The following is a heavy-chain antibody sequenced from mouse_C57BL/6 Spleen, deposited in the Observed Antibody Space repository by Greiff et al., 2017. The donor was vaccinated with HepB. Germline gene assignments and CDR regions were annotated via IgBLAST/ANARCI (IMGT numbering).Heavy chain of an antibody. V-gene: IGHV14-4*01. CDR2: IDPENGDT. D-gene: IGHD4-1*02. CDR3: TSNWEGYFDY. J-gene: IGHJ2*01. Sequence: EVQLQQSGAELVRPGASVKLSCTASGFNIKDDYMHWVKQRPEQGLEWIGWIDPENGDTEYASKFQGKATITADTSSNTAYLQLSSLTSEDTAVYYCTSNWEGYFDYWGQGTTLTVSS. CDR1: GFNIKDDY.